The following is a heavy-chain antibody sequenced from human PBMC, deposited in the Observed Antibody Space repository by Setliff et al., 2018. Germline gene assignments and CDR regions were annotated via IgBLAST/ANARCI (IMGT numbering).Heavy chain of an antibody. J-gene: IGHJ5*02. CDR3: ARYRVVPAALNWFDP. CDR1: GGTFSSYA. Sequence: SVKVSCKASGGTFSSYAISWVRQAPGQGLEWMGGIIPIFGTANYAQKFQGRVTITADKSTSTAYMELSSLRSEDTAVNYCARYRVVPAALNWFDPWGQGTLVTVSS. V-gene: IGHV1-69*06. D-gene: IGHD2-2*01. CDR2: IIPIFGTA.